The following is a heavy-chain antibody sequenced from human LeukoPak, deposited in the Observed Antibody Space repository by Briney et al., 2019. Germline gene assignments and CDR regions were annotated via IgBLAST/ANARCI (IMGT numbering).Heavy chain of an antibody. D-gene: IGHD3-3*01. CDR3: ARSEGFLEWLLGYYFDY. Sequence: VASVKVSCKASGYTFTSYGISWVRQAPGQGLEWMGWISAYNGNTNYAQKLQGRVTMTTDTSTSTAYMELRSLRSDDTAVYYCARSEGFLEWLLGYYFDYWGQGTLVTVSS. CDR2: ISAYNGNT. CDR1: GYTFTSYG. V-gene: IGHV1-18*01. J-gene: IGHJ4*02.